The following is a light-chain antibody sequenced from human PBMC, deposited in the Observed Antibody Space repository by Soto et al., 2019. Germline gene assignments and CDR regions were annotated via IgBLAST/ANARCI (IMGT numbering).Light chain of an antibody. CDR1: SSNIGNNY. Sequence: QSVLTQPPSVSAAPGQKVTISCSGSSSNIGNNYVSWYQQLPGTAPKLLIYDNNKRPSGIPGRFSGSKSGTSATLGITGLQTGDEADYYCGAWDSNLSAVVFGGGTKLTVL. CDR2: DNN. CDR3: GAWDSNLSAVV. V-gene: IGLV1-51*01. J-gene: IGLJ2*01.